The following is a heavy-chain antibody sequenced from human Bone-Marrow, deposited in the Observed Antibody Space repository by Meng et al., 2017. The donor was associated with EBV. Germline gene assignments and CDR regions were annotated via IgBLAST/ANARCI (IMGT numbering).Heavy chain of an antibody. V-gene: IGHV4-30-2*01. CDR2: IYHSGNT. D-gene: IGHD3-22*01. CDR1: GGSIRRGYS. Sequence: LLLPEAASGLVTPSQTLSLACAVSGGSIRRGYSWSWIRQPPGKGLEWIGYIYHSGNTYYNPSLKSRVTISVDKSKNQFSLKLSSMTAADTAVYYCAAGDYSDSSGYYQFDNWGQGTLVTVSS. J-gene: IGHJ4*02. CDR3: AAGDYSDSSGYYQFDN.